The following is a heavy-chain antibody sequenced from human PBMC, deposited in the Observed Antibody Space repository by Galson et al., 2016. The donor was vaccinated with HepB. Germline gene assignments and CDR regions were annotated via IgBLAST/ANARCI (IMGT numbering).Heavy chain of an antibody. D-gene: IGHD3-3*01. CDR1: GFSLSTSGVG. J-gene: IGHJ4*02. CDR3: AHRRGLDFDFWSGYNIVCDH. Sequence: PALVKPPQTLTLTCTFSGFSLSTSGVGVGWIRQPPGKALEWLALIYWNDDKRYSPFLKSRLTITKDTSKNQVVLKMTNMDPVDTATYYCAHRRGLDFDFWSGYNIVCDHWGQGNLVTVYS. CDR2: IYWNDDK. V-gene: IGHV2-5*01.